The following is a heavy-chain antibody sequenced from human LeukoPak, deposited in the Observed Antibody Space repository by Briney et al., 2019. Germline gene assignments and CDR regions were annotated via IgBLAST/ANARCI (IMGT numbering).Heavy chain of an antibody. CDR3: ARGYYFDY. J-gene: IGHJ4*02. V-gene: IGHV4-34*01. CDR1: GGSFSGNS. Sequence: PSETLSPTCAVYGGSFSGNSWSWIRQPPGKGLEWIGEINHSGSTYYNPSLKSRVTVSVDTSKNQFSLKLSSVTAADTAVYYCARGYYFDYWGQGTLVTVSS. CDR2: INHSGST.